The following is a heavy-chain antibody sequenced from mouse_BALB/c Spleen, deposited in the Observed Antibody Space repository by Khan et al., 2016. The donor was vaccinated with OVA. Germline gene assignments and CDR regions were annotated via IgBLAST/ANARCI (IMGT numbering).Heavy chain of an antibody. CDR3: AGYGSYFAY. CDR2: INYSGNN. Sequence: EVQLQESGPSLVKPSQTLSLTCSVTGDSITSGEWNWIRKFPGHKLEYMGYINYSGNNYYNPSLKSRISITRDASKNQYYLQLNSVTTADTATYDCAGYGSYFAYWGQGTLVTVSA. D-gene: IGHD1-1*01. V-gene: IGHV3-8*02. J-gene: IGHJ3*01. CDR1: GDSITSGE.